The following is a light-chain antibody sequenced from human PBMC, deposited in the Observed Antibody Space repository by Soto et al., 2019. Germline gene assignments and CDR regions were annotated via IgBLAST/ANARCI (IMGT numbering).Light chain of an antibody. J-gene: IGKJ5*01. Sequence: IQMTQSPSSLPAYVGNRVTITSRASQSISTYVNWYRQNSGAAPEILIYDASTLQSGVPSRFRGDRSGTDCTLPLSSLQLEDFATYYCQQSYSFPITFGQGTRLEIK. CDR2: DAS. V-gene: IGKV1-39*01. CDR1: QSISTY. CDR3: QQSYSFPIT.